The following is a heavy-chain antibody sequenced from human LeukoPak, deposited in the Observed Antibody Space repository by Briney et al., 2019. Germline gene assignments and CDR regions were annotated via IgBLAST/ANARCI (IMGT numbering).Heavy chain of an antibody. V-gene: IGHV3-23*01. J-gene: IGHJ4*02. CDR1: GGSISSSSYY. CDR2: ISGSGGST. CDR3: AKESTYYYDSSGIVDY. Sequence: PSETLSLTCTVSGGSISSSSYYWGWVRQAPGKGLEWVSAISGSGGSTYYADSVKGRFTISRDNSKNTLYLQMNSLRAEDTAVYYCAKESTYYYDSSGIVDYWGQGTLVTVSS. D-gene: IGHD3-22*01.